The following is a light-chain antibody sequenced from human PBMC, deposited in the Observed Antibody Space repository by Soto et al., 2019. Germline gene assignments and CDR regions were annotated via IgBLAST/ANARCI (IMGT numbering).Light chain of an antibody. CDR1: SSNIVTNH. V-gene: IGLV1-47*01. J-gene: IGLJ3*02. CDR2: RNS. Sequence: QSVLTQPSSASGTPGQRVTISCSGSSSNIVTNHVYWYQHLPGTAPKLLIYRNSLRPSGVPDRFSGSKSGTSASLAISGIRSEDEADYYCAAWDDSLSGWVFGGGTKLTVL. CDR3: AAWDDSLSGWV.